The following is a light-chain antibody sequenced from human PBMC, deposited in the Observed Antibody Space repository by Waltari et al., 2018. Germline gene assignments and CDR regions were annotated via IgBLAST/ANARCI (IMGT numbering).Light chain of an antibody. CDR2: DVN. J-gene: IGLJ2*01. CDR1: TSYIGSDNY. V-gene: IGLV2-14*03. CDR3: SSYTTNTRV. Sequence: QSALTQPASVSASPGQSITLSCTGTTSYIGSDNYFSWYQQHPGRAPKLMIYDVNNRPSGVSIRFSGSKSFNAASLTISGLQAEDEADYYCSSYTTNTRVFGGGTKLTV.